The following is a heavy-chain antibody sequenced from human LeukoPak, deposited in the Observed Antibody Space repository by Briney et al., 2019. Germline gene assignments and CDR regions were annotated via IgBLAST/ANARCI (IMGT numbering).Heavy chain of an antibody. J-gene: IGHJ4*02. CDR2: ISGSGGST. CDR3: AKQEGNSITMVRGVFDY. CDR1: GFTFSSYA. D-gene: IGHD3-10*01. Sequence: SGGSPRLSCAASGFTFSSYAMSWVRQAPGKGLEWVSAISGSGGSTYYADSVKGRFTISRDNSKNTLYLQMNSLRAEDTAVYHCAKQEGNSITMVRGVFDYWGQGTLVTVSS. V-gene: IGHV3-23*01.